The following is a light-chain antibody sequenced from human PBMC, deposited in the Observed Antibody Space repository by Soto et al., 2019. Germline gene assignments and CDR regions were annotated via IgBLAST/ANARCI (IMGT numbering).Light chain of an antibody. CDR1: QNVRSNY. CDR3: QHYDGSPRT. J-gene: IGKJ2*01. CDR2: GVF. V-gene: IGKV3-20*01. Sequence: ETVLTQSPGTVSLSPGERATLSCTTSQNVRSNYLAWYQQKPGQAPRLLIYGVFNRATGIPDRFSGSGSGTDFTLTISGLGPEDSAVYYCQHYDGSPRTFGQGTKLEI.